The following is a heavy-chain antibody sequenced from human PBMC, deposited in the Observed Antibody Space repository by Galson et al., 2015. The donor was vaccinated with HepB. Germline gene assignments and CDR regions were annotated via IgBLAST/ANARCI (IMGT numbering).Heavy chain of an antibody. CDR2: ISGYNRKT. J-gene: IGHJ5*02. Sequence: SVKVSYKASGYTFSTYSITWVRQAPGQGLEWMGWISGYNRKTNYAQKLQGRVAMTTDTSTSTAYMELRSLRSDDTAVYYCARGALVLGVAATQNNWFDPWGQGTLVTVSS. CDR3: ARGALVLGVAATQNNWFDP. D-gene: IGHD2-15*01. V-gene: IGHV1-18*01. CDR1: GYTFSTYS.